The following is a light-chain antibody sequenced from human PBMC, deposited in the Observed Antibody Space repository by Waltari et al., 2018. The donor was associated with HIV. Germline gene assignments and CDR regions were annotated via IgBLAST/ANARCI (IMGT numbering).Light chain of an antibody. CDR2: DAS. V-gene: IGKV3-11*01. CDR1: QSVSSY. Sequence: EIVLTQSPATLSLSPRERATLSCRASQSVSSYLGWYQQKPGQAPRLLIYDASNRATGIPARFSGSGSGTDFTLTISSLEPEDFAVYYCQQRSNWPLTFGGGTKVEIK. CDR3: QQRSNWPLT. J-gene: IGKJ4*01.